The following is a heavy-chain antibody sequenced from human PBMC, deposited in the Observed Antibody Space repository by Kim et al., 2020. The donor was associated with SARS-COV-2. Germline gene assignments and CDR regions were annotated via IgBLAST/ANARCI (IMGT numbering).Heavy chain of an antibody. V-gene: IGHV3-33*01. D-gene: IGHD3-3*01. CDR2: IWYDGSNK. Sequence: GGSLRLSCAASGFTFSSYGMHWVRQAPGKGLEWVAVIWYDGSNKYYADSVKGRFTISRDNSKNTLYLQMNSLRAEDTAVYYCAARGWSGSHTKYYYYYGMDVWSQGTTVTVSS. CDR3: AARGWSGSHTKYYYYYGMDV. CDR1: GFTFSSYG. J-gene: IGHJ6*02.